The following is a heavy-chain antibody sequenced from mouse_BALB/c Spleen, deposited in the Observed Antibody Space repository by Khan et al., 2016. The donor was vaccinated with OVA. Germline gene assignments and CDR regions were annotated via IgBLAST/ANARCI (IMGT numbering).Heavy chain of an antibody. Sequence: QVRLQQSGAELVRPGASVKLSCKTSGYIFTSYWIHWVKQRSGQGLEWIARIYPGTGSTYYDEKFKGKATLTADKSSSTAYMQLSSLKSEYSAVYFCARDYGSNYYFDSWGQGTTLTVSS. CDR1: GYIFTSYW. CDR3: ARDYGSNYYFDS. CDR2: IYPGTGST. J-gene: IGHJ2*01. V-gene: IGHV1S132*01. D-gene: IGHD1-1*01.